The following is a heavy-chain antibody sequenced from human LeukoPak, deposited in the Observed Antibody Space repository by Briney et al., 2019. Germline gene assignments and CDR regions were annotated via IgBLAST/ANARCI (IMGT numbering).Heavy chain of an antibody. J-gene: IGHJ5*02. CDR3: AREGYISSNNWFYP. CDR2: IYYSGST. CDR1: AGSISSYY. D-gene: IGHD6-6*01. V-gene: IGHV4-59*12. Sequence: SETLSLTCTVSAGSISSYYWSWIRQPPGKGLEWIGYIYYSGSTDYNPSLKSRVTISIDTPKNKFSLKLSSVTAADTAMDYCAREGYISSNNWFYPWGQGTLVTVSS.